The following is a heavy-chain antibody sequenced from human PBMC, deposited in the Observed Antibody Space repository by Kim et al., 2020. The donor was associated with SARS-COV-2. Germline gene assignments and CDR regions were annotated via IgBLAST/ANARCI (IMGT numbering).Heavy chain of an antibody. Sequence: SETLSLTCAVSGCSISSSNWWSWVRQPPGKGLEWIGEIYHSGSTNYNPSLKSRVTISVDKSKNQFSLKLSSVTAADTAVYYCARRYCSGGSCYLGDYYYYYGMDVWGQGTTVTVSS. CDR2: IYHSGST. J-gene: IGHJ6*02. CDR1: GCSISSSNW. D-gene: IGHD2-15*01. V-gene: IGHV4-4*02. CDR3: ARRYCSGGSCYLGDYYYYYGMDV.